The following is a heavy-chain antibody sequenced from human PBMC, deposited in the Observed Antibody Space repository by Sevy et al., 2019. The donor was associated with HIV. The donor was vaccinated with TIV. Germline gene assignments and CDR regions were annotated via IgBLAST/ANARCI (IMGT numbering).Heavy chain of an antibody. CDR3: AKDEYYDIMTGYYNPHYYGMDV. Sequence: GGSLRLSCAASGLTFSSYGMHWVRQAPGKGLEWVAFIRYDGSNKYYADSVKGRFTISRDNSKNTLYLQMNSLRAEDTAVYYCAKDEYYDIMTGYYNPHYYGMDVWGQGTTVTVSS. CDR2: IRYDGSNK. J-gene: IGHJ6*02. D-gene: IGHD3-9*01. CDR1: GLTFSSYG. V-gene: IGHV3-30*02.